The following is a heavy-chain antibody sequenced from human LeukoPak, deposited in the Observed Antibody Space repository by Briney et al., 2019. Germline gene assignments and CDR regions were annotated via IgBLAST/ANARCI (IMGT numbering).Heavy chain of an antibody. CDR3: AKERHHYYDSSGISGDY. D-gene: IGHD3-22*01. V-gene: IGHV3-74*01. J-gene: IGHJ4*02. Sequence: PGGSLRLSCAASGFTFSSYWMHWVRQAPGKGLVWVSRINSDGSSTSYADSVKGRFTISRDNAKNTLYLQMNSLRAEDTAVYYCAKERHHYYDSSGISGDYWGQGTLVTVSS. CDR2: INSDGSST. CDR1: GFTFSSYW.